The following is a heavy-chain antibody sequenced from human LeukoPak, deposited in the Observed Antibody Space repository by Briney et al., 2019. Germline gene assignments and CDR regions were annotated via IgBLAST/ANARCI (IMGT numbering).Heavy chain of an antibody. CDR3: ARDIVRITMIVVVAHYYYYGMDV. D-gene: IGHD3-22*01. Sequence: PGGSLRLSCAASGFTFSSYAMHWVRQAPGKGLEWVAVISYDGSNKYYADSVKGRFTISRDNSKNTLYLQMNSLRAEDTAVYYCARDIVRITMIVVVAHYYYYGMDVWGQGTTVTVPS. CDR2: ISYDGSNK. CDR1: GFTFSSYA. V-gene: IGHV3-30-3*01. J-gene: IGHJ6*02.